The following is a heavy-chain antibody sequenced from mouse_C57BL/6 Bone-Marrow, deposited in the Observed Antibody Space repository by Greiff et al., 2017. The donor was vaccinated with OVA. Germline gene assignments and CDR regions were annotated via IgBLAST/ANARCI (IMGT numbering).Heavy chain of an antibody. D-gene: IGHD2-4*01. J-gene: IGHJ4*01. CDR3: ARTRNYDYDGYYYAMDY. CDR1: GFSLTSYA. CDR2: IWTGGGT. V-gene: IGHV2-9-1*01. Sequence: VQLVESGPGLVAPSQSLSITCTVSGFSLTSYAISWVRQPPGKGLEWLGVIWTGGGTNYTSALQSRLIISKDNSKNQVFLKRNSLQTDDTARYYCARTRNYDYDGYYYAMDYWGQGTSVTVSS.